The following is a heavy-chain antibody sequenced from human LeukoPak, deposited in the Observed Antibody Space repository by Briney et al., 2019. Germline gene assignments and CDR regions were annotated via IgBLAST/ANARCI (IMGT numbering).Heavy chain of an antibody. CDR2: IIPIFATP. D-gene: IGHD1-26*01. Sequence: SVKVSCKASGGIFINYPIVWVRQAPGQGLEWMGGIIPIFATPTYAQKFQGRVAITTDESTATNYMELSSLRSEDTAVYYCARGSQWELLSSWGQGTLVTVSS. CDR1: GGIFINYP. V-gene: IGHV1-69*05. CDR3: ARGSQWELLSS. J-gene: IGHJ5*02.